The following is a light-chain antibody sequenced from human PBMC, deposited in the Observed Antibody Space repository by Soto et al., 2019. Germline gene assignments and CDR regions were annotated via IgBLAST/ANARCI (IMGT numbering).Light chain of an antibody. J-gene: IGLJ1*01. CDR1: NSDLAIYNY. Sequence: QYALTQPASVSGSPGQSITISCTGTNSDLAIYNYVSWYQQQPGKAPKLMIYQVTNRPSGVSNRFSGSRSGNMASLTISGLQAEDEADYYCSSYTDSSNYVFGTGTKLTVL. CDR2: QVT. CDR3: SSYTDSSNYV. V-gene: IGLV2-14*01.